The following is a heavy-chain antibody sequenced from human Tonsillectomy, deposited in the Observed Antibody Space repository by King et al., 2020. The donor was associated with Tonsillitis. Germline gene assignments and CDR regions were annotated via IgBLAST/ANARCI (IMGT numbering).Heavy chain of an antibody. V-gene: IGHV2-70*04. CDR3: ARTSVAGLYYFDF. CDR1: GFSLSTSGMR. J-gene: IGHJ4*02. CDR2: IDWDDDK. Sequence: VTLQESGTALVKPTQTLTLTCTFSGFSLSTSGMRVSWIRQPPGKALEWLARIDWDDDKFYSTSLKTRLTISKDTSKNQVVLTMTNMDPVDTATYYCARTSVAGLYYFDFWGQGTLVTVSS. D-gene: IGHD6-19*01.